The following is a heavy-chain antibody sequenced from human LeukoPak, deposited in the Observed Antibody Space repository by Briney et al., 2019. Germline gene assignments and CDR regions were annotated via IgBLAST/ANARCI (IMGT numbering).Heavy chain of an antibody. J-gene: IGHJ3*02. Sequence: PSETLSLTCTVSGGSISSYYWSWIRQPPGKGLEWIGYIYYSGSTNYNPSLKSRVAISVDTSKNQFSLKLSSVTAADTAVYYCARESHIVVVPRDAFDIWGQGTMVTVSS. CDR1: GGSISSYY. CDR3: ARESHIVVVPRDAFDI. D-gene: IGHD2-21*01. CDR2: IYYSGST. V-gene: IGHV4-59*01.